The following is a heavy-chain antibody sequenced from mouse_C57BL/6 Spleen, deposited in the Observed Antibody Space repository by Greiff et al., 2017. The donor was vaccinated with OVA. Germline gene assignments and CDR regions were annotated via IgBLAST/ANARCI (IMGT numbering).Heavy chain of an antibody. V-gene: IGHV3-6*01. J-gene: IGHJ1*03. CDR2: ISYDGSN. Sequence: ESGPGLVKPSQSLSLTCSVTGYSITSGYYWNWIRQFPGNKLEWMGYISYDGSNNYNPSLKNRISITRDTSKNQFFLKLNSVTTEDTATYYCARDKGITTAVAGGYFDVWGTGTTVTVSS. CDR3: ARDKGITTAVAGGYFDV. D-gene: IGHD1-1*01. CDR1: GYSITSGYY.